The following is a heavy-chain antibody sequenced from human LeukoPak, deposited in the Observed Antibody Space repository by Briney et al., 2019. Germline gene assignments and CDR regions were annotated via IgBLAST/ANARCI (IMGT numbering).Heavy chain of an antibody. CDR3: ARPRASCGGYCFSGYFDL. Sequence: PSETLSLTCTVFGGFIVSYYWDWIRQPPEKGLEWIGYIYYSGSTNYNPSLKSRVTISVDTSKNQCSLKLSSVTAADTAVYYCARPRASCGGYCFSGYFDLWGRGTLVTVSS. D-gene: IGHD2-21*02. CDR2: IYYSGST. J-gene: IGHJ2*01. CDR1: GGFIVSYY. V-gene: IGHV4-59*01.